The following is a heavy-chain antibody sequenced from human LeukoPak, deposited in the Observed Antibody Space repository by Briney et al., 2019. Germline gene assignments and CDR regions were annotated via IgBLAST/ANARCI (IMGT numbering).Heavy chain of an antibody. CDR3: ASDGGAYYDTPSWFDP. J-gene: IGHJ5*02. V-gene: IGHV4-39*01. CDR2: IYYSGST. D-gene: IGHD3-9*01. Sequence: SETLSLTCTVSGGSISSSSYYWGWIRQPPGKGLEWIGSIYYSGSTYYNPSLESRVTISVDTSRNQFSLKLSSVTAADTAVYYCASDGGAYYDTPSWFDPWGQATLVTVSS. CDR1: GGSISSSSYY.